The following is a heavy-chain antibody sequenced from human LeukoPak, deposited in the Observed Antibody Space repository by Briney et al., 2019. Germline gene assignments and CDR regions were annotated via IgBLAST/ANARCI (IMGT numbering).Heavy chain of an antibody. D-gene: IGHD2-2*01. CDR3: AKEPPPYCSSTSCDSY. CDR1: GGTFSSYA. Sequence: SVKVSCKASGGTFSSYAISWVRQAPGQGLEWMGRIIPILGIANYAQKFQGRVTITADKSTSTAYMELSSLRSEDAAVYYCAKEPPPYCSSTSCDSYWGQGTLVTVSS. J-gene: IGHJ4*02. V-gene: IGHV1-69*04. CDR2: IIPILGIA.